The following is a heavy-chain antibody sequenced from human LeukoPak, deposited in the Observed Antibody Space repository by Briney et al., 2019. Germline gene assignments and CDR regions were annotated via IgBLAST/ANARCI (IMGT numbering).Heavy chain of an antibody. CDR2: ISGSGGST. J-gene: IGHJ3*02. D-gene: IGHD3-10*01. CDR3: AKTKRGHYGSGSSDAFDI. CDR1: GFTFSSYA. Sequence: PGGSLRLSCAASGFTFSSYAMSWVRQAPGKGLEWVSAISGSGGSTYYADSVKGRFTISRDNSKNTLYLQMNSLRAEDTAVYYCAKTKRGHYGSGSSDAFDIWGQGTMVTVSS. V-gene: IGHV3-23*01.